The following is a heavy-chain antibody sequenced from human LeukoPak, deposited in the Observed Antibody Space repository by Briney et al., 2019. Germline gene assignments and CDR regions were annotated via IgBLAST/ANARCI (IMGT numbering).Heavy chain of an antibody. CDR2: IYYSGST. CDR1: GGSISSYY. Sequence: SETPSLTCTVSGGSISSYYWSWIRQPPGKGLEWIGYIYYSGSTNYNPSLKSRVTISVDTSKNQFSLKLSSVTAADTAVYYCARSPTIAAAGTSFSSWGQGTLVTVSS. D-gene: IGHD6-13*01. J-gene: IGHJ4*02. V-gene: IGHV4-59*08. CDR3: ARSPTIAAAGTSFSS.